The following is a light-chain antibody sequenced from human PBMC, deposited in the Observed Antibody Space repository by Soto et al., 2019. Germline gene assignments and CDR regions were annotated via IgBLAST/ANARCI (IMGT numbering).Light chain of an antibody. Sequence: QSALTQPASVSGSPGQSITISCTGPSSDVGHYDYVSWYQQHPGKVPKLIISEVTTRPSGVSDRFSGSKSGNTASLTISRLQAEDEAHYYCSSYTTAYTQVFGGGTKLTVL. V-gene: IGLV2-14*01. CDR3: SSYTTAYTQV. CDR1: SSDVGHYDY. CDR2: EVT. J-gene: IGLJ3*02.